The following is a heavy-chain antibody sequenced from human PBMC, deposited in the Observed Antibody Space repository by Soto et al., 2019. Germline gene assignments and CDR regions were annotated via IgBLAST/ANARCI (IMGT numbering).Heavy chain of an antibody. CDR1: GGSFSGYY. V-gene: IGHV4-34*01. Sequence: KTSETLSLTCAVSGGSFSGYYWSWIRQPPGKGLEWIGEINHSGSTNYNPSLKSRVTISVDTSKNQFSLKLSSVTAADTAVYYCARVPLRGVIIRGYYYYGMDVWGQGTTVTVS. CDR2: INHSGST. D-gene: IGHD3-10*01. J-gene: IGHJ6*02. CDR3: ARVPLRGVIIRGYYYYGMDV.